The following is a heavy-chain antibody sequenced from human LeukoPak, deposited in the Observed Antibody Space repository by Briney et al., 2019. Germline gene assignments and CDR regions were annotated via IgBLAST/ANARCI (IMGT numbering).Heavy chain of an antibody. Sequence: PSETLSLTXAVYGGSFSGYYWSWIRQPPGKGLEWIGEINHSGSTNYNPSLKSRVTISVDTSKNQFSLKLSSVTAADTAVYYCARVGSFGVVNKGPFGYWGPGTLVTVSS. D-gene: IGHD3-3*01. J-gene: IGHJ4*02. CDR3: ARVGSFGVVNKGPFGY. V-gene: IGHV4-34*01. CDR1: GGSFSGYY. CDR2: INHSGST.